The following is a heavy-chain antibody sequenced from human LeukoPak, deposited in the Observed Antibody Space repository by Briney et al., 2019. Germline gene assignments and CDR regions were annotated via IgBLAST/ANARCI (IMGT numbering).Heavy chain of an antibody. D-gene: IGHD6-13*01. J-gene: IGHJ6*03. CDR1: GGSISSGSYY. Sequence: SETLSLTCTVSGGSISSGSYYWSWIRQPAGKGLEWIGRIYTSGSTNYNPSLKSRVTISVDTSKNQFSLKLSSVTAADTAVYYCARDGYSSSWYGGYYYYYMDVWGKGTTVTISS. V-gene: IGHV4-61*02. CDR3: ARDGYSSSWYGGYYYYYMDV. CDR2: IYTSGST.